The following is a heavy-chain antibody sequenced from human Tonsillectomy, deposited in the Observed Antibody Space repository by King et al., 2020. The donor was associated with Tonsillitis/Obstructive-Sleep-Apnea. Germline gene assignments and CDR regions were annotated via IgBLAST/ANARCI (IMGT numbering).Heavy chain of an antibody. D-gene: IGHD4-17*01. CDR2: ISYDGSNK. CDR1: GFTFSSYA. J-gene: IGHJ4*02. V-gene: IGHV3-30*04. Sequence: VQLVESGGGVVQPGRALRLSCAASGFTFSSYAMQWVRQAPGKGLEWVAVISYDGSNKYYADSVKGRFTISRVNSKNTLYLQLKSLRAEDPAVYYCALVLFAGDFHEGVDCWGQGTLVTVSS. CDR3: ALVLFAGDFHEGVDC.